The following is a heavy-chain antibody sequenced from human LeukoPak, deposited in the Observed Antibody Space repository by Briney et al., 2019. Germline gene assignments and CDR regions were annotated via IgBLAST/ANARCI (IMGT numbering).Heavy chain of an antibody. CDR3: ARRDASSGWCLDS. D-gene: IGHD6-19*01. Sequence: PSGTLSLTCAVYGGSFSVYYWTWIRQPPGKGLEWIGEINHRGSTNYNPSLKGRVTISVDTSENQFSLKLPSVTAADTAVYYCARRDASSGWCLDSWGQGTLVTVSS. CDR1: GGSFSVYY. J-gene: IGHJ4*02. V-gene: IGHV4-34*01. CDR2: INHRGST.